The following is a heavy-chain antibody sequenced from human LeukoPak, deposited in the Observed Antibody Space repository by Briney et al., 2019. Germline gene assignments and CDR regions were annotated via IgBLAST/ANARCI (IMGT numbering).Heavy chain of an antibody. Sequence: SETLSLTCTVSGGSISSCYWSWIRQPPGKGLEWIGYIYYSGSTNYNPSLKSRVTISVDTSKNQFSLKLSSVTAADTAVYYCARGENRPYDFWSGYYSYYFDYWGQGTLVSVSS. D-gene: IGHD3-3*01. CDR3: ARGENRPYDFWSGYYSYYFDY. CDR1: GGSISSCY. J-gene: IGHJ4*02. V-gene: IGHV4-59*01. CDR2: IYYSGST.